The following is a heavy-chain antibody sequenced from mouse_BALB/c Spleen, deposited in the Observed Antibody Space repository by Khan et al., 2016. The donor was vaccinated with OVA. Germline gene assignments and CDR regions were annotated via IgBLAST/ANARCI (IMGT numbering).Heavy chain of an antibody. CDR3: ARAGWDVFAY. Sequence: VQLVESGPELVKPGASVKMSCKASGYTFTDYVMNWVKQRNGQGLEWIGQIYPGGDTTYYNENFKGKATLTADRSSSTAYMQLSNLTSEDSAFYFCARAGWDVFAYWGQGTLVTISA. D-gene: IGHD4-1*01. V-gene: IGHV1-77*01. J-gene: IGHJ3*01. CDR2: IYPGGDTT. CDR1: GYTFTDYV.